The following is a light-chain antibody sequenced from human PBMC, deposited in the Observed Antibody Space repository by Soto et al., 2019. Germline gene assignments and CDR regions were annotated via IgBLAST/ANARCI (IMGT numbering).Light chain of an antibody. J-gene: IGKJ3*01. CDR3: QQFNSLPIA. CDR2: GAS. V-gene: IGKV1-13*02. CDR1: QGISSV. Sequence: AIQVTQSPSSLSASVGDRVTITCRASQGISSVLAWYQKKPGRAPKILIYGASTLQSGVPSRLSGSGSVTEFTLTISSLQPVYFATYYGQQFNSLPIAFGPGTKVEIQ.